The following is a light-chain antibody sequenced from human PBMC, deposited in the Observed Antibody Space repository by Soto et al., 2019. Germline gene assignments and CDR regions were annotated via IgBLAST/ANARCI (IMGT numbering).Light chain of an antibody. V-gene: IGLV1-40*01. CDR1: SSNIGAGYD. CDR3: QCYDSSLSGYV. CDR2: GNS. Sequence: QSVLTQPPSVSPAPGQRVTISCTGSSSNIGAGYDVHWYQQLPGTAPKLLIYGNSNRPSGVPDRFSGSKSGTSASLAITGLQAEDEADYYCQCYDSSLSGYVFGAGTKVTFL. J-gene: IGLJ1*01.